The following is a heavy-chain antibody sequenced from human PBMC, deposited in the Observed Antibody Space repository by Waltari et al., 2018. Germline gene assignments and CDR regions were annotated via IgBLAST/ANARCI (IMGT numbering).Heavy chain of an antibody. V-gene: IGHV3-23*01. Sequence: EVQLLESGGGLVQPGGSLRLSCAASGFTFSSYAMSWVRQAPGKGLEWGSGISGNGGSTYYADSVKGRFTISRDNSKNTLYLQMNSLRAEDTAVYYCAKDIWVEYYYDSSGYFDYWGQGTLVTVSS. CDR2: ISGNGGST. D-gene: IGHD3-22*01. J-gene: IGHJ4*02. CDR3: AKDIWVEYYYDSSGYFDY. CDR1: GFTFSSYA.